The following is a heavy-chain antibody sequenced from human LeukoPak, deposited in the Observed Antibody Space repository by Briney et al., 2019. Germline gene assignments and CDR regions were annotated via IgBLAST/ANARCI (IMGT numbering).Heavy chain of an antibody. CDR2: ISWNSGSI. CDR1: GFTFDDYA. Sequence: PGGSLRLSCAASGFTFDDYAMHWVRQAPGKGLEWVSGISWNSGSIGYADSVKGRFTISRDNAKNSLYLQMNSLRAEDTALYYCAKASWKGYDFWSGYYSRFDPWGQGTLVTVSS. CDR3: AKASWKGYDFWSGYYSRFDP. D-gene: IGHD3-3*01. J-gene: IGHJ5*02. V-gene: IGHV3-9*01.